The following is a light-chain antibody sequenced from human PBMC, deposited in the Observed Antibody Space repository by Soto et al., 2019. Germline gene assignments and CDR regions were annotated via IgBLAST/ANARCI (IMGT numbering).Light chain of an antibody. V-gene: IGKV3-20*01. CDR2: GAT. J-gene: IGKJ2*01. CDR3: QQYGSTPRT. CDR1: QSVDSSF. Sequence: EIVLTQSPGTLSLSPGERATLSCRASQSVDSSFVAWYQQKRGQAPRLLIYGATSLAPGIPERFRGTGSGTDFTLTIRGVEPEDFAVYYCQQYGSTPRTFGQGTKLEI.